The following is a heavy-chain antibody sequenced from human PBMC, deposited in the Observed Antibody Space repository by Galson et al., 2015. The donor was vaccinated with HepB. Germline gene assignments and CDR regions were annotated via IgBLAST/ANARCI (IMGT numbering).Heavy chain of an antibody. V-gene: IGHV5-10-1*01. J-gene: IGHJ5*02. D-gene: IGHD2-15*01. CDR2: MDPSDSYT. Sequence: QSGAEVKKPGESLRISCKGSGYSFTSYWITWVRQMPGKGLEWLGTMDPSDSYTTYSPSFQGHVTISADKSINTAHLQWSSLRASDTAIYYRARGSDIEYWFDLWGQGTLVSVSS. CDR3: ARGSDIEYWFDL. CDR1: GYSFTSYW.